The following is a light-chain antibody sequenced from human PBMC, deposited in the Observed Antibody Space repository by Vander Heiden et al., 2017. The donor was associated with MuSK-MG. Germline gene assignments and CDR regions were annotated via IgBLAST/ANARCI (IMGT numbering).Light chain of an antibody. CDR2: GAS. CDR1: EYINTD. Sequence: DILMTQSPSSLSASLRDRVTISCRASEYINTDLNWYQHKPGKAPKLLIYGASSLQSGVPSRFSGGGYGTYFTLTISDRQPDDFATYYCQHSDDPPPWTFGQGTKVEV. CDR3: QHSDDPPPWT. J-gene: IGKJ1*01. V-gene: IGKV1-39*01.